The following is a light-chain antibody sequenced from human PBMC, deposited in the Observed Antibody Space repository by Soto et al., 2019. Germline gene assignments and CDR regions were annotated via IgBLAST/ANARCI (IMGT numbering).Light chain of an antibody. CDR3: AVCDDSLTVYV. Sequence: QSALTQPPSASGTPGQRVTISCSGSTSNIGSNSVNWYQHLPGAAPKLLIYTNSRRPSGVPDRFSGSKSGTSASLAIRGPRPEDEGDYYCAVCDDSLTVYVFGTGTKVTVL. CDR2: TNS. V-gene: IGLV1-44*01. J-gene: IGLJ1*01. CDR1: TSNIGSNS.